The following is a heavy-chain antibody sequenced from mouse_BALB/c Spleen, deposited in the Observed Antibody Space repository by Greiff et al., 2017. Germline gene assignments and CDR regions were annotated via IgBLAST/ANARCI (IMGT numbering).Heavy chain of an antibody. D-gene: IGHD2-4*01. CDR2: IYPGDGDT. Sequence: VQLQESGAELVRPGSSVKISCKASGYAFSSYWMNWVKQRPGQGLEWIGQIYPGDGDTNYNGKFKGKATLTADKSSSTAYMQLSSLTNEDSAVYYCTRQVNYDYAAWFAYWGQGTLVTVSA. CDR1: GYAFSSYW. J-gene: IGHJ3*01. V-gene: IGHV1-80*01. CDR3: TRQVNYDYAAWFAY.